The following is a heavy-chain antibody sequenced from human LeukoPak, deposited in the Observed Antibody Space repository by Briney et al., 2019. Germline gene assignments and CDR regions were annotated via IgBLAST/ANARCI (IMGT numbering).Heavy chain of an antibody. V-gene: IGHV3-74*01. CDR1: GFTFNSYW. J-gene: IGHJ4*02. CDR3: ARDTLAVAGDLDY. CDR2: IDSDGSTT. Sequence: GGSLRLSCAASGFTFNSYWVHWVRQVPGKGLVWVSLIDSDGSTTTYADSVKGRFSISRDNAKNTLYLQMNSLRVEDAAVYYCARDTLAVAGDLDYWGQGTLVTVSS. D-gene: IGHD6-19*01.